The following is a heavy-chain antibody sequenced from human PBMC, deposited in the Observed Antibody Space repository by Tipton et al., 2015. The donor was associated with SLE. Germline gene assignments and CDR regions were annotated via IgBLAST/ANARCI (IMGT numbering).Heavy chain of an antibody. CDR1: GGSINDYY. V-gene: IGHV4-4*08. Sequence: TLFPTCTVSGGSINDYYWSWIRQTPGEGLEWIGYVHTSGTTIYNPSLKSRVTISRDSFQNQFSLKLSSVTAADTAVYYCVRDRRNVFDIWGQGAVVTVSS. CDR2: VHTSGTT. J-gene: IGHJ3*02. CDR3: VRDRRNVFDI.